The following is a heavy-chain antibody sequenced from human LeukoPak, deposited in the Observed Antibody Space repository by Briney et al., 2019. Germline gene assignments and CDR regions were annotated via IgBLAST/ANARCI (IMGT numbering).Heavy chain of an antibody. CDR3: ASPNFLVKVGTDDFDH. V-gene: IGHV3-7*01. D-gene: IGHD1-26*01. CDR2: IKPDGSDK. Sequence: PGGSLRLSCAVSGFTFSNYWMSWVRQAPGKGLEWVANIKPDGSDKYYVDSVKGRFTISRDNAKDSLFLQMNSLTVEDAGVYYCASPNFLVKVGTDDFDHWGQGTLVTVSS. CDR1: GFTFSNYW. J-gene: IGHJ4*02.